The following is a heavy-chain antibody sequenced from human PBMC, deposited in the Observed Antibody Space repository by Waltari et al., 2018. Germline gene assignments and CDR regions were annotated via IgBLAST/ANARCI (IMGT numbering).Heavy chain of an antibody. J-gene: IGHJ6*03. Sequence: EVQLVVSGGGLVKPGGSLGLSCVASGIRFNAYTMNWVRHTPEKGLEWVSSIGSSSTYTYYADSVKGRFTISRDNAANSLHLEMNALRPEDTAVYYCASHLEDFYYYMDVWGKGTTVTVSS. CDR3: ASHLEDFYYYMDV. V-gene: IGHV3-21*06. CDR2: IGSSSTYT. CDR1: GIRFNAYT.